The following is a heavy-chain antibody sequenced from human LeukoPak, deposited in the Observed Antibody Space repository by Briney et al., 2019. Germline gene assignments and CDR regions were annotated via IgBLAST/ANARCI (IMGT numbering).Heavy chain of an antibody. CDR3: AKGLTPDY. D-gene: IGHD4/OR15-4a*01. V-gene: IGHV3-23*01. Sequence: PGGSLRLSCAASGFTFSNYAMNWARQAPGKGLEWVSGISGSDDTTYYADSVKGRFTISRDNAKNTVYLQMSSLRAEDTAVYYCAKGLTPDYWGQGTLVIVSS. CDR2: ISGSDDTT. J-gene: IGHJ4*02. CDR1: GFTFSNYA.